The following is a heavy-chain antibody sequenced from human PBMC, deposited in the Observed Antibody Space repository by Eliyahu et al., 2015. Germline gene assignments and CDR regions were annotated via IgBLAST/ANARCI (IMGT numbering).Heavy chain of an antibody. CDR1: GFSLSTYG. CDR2: IWYDGSKK. D-gene: IGHD6-19*01. J-gene: IGHJ4*02. CDR3: ARGHSNGWSSGDY. V-gene: IGHV3-33*01. Sequence: VVQPGRSLRLSCAASGFSLSTYGMHWVRQAPGKGLEWVAIIWYDGSKKYYADSVKGRFTISRDNSKNTLYLQMNSLRAEDSAVYYCARGHSNGWSSGDYWGQGTLVTVSS.